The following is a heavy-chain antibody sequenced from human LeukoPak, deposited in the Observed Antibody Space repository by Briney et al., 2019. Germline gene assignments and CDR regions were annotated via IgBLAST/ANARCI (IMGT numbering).Heavy chain of an antibody. CDR1: GYTFTGYY. CDR3: ARSTRYYDFWSGYSTAEYFQH. D-gene: IGHD3-3*01. V-gene: IGHV1-2*02. CDR2: TNPNSGNI. J-gene: IGHJ1*01. Sequence: ASVKVSCKASGYTFTGYYMHWVRQAPGQGLEWMGWTNPNSGNINYAQKFEGRVTMTRDTSISTAYMELRSLRSDDTAVYYCARSTRYYDFWSGYSTAEYFQHWGQGTLVTVSS.